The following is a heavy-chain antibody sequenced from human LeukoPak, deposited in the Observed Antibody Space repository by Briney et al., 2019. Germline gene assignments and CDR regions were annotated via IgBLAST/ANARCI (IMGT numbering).Heavy chain of an antibody. CDR1: GYNFTSYW. Sequence: GESPKISWKGSGYNFTSYWIGWVRQMPGKGLDWMGSTYPRDSDTRYSPFFPGQVTISADKYIRTAYLQWSSLKASDTAMSYCARLPIAYGDYQTNYFDYWGQGTLVTVSS. J-gene: IGHJ4*02. CDR3: ARLPIAYGDYQTNYFDY. D-gene: IGHD4-17*01. CDR2: TYPRDSDT. V-gene: IGHV5-51*01.